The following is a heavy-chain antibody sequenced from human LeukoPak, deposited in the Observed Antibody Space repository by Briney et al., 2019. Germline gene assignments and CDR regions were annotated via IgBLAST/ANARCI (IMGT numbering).Heavy chain of an antibody. J-gene: IGHJ4*01. CDR2: FSYSGGNT. D-gene: IGHD2-15*01. Sequence: GGSLRLSCAASGLTFSNYGMTWVRQAPGKGLEWVSTFSYSGGNTYYADSVKGRFTISRDNSKNTLYLQMNSLRAEDTAVYYCANAPYHTHNYWGHGTLVTVSS. V-gene: IGHV3-23*01. CDR3: ANAPYHTHNY. CDR1: GLTFSNYG.